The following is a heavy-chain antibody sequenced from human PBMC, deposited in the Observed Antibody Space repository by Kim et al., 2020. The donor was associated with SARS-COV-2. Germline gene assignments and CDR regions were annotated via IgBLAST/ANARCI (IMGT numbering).Heavy chain of an antibody. J-gene: IGHJ4*02. V-gene: IGHV4-34*01. D-gene: IGHD3-10*01. CDR1: GGSFSGYY. CDR2: INHSGST. CDR3: AVESTYDGVGY. Sequence: SETLSLTCAVYGGSFSGYYWSWIRQPPGKGLEWIGEINHSGSTNYNPSLKSRVTISVDTSKNQFSLKLSSVTAADTAVYYCAVESTYDGVGYWGQGTLVTVSS.